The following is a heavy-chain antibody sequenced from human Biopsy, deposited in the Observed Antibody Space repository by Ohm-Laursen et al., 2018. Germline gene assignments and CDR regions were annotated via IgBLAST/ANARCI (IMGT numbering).Heavy chain of an antibody. J-gene: IGHJ1*01. V-gene: IGHV1-69*13. CDR3: ATKLTGYFHH. D-gene: IGHD3-9*01. CDR2: NIPILGTG. CDR1: GGTFSNYG. Sequence: VKISCKAPGGTFSNYGVNWVRQAPGQGLEWLGGNIPILGTGNYAQKFQDRVTVAADTSTSTATMELRSLRSDDAAVYYCATKLTGYFHHWGQGTLVIVSS.